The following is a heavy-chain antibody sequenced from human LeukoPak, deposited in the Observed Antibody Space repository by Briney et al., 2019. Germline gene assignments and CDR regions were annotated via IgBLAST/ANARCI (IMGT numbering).Heavy chain of an antibody. CDR2: MFYSGNT. Sequence: SETLSLTCTVSGGSIRNYYWNWIRQPPGKRLEWIGDMFYSGNTNYSPSLKSRVTISVDTSKNQFSLSLSSVTAADTAVYYCARYRSSWYGNDWNDVGWFDPWGQGTLVTVSS. CDR3: ARYRSSWYGNDWNDVGWFDP. D-gene: IGHD6-13*01. V-gene: IGHV4-59*01. J-gene: IGHJ5*02. CDR1: GGSIRNYY.